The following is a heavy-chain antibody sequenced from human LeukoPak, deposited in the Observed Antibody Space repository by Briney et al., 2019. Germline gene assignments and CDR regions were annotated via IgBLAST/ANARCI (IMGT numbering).Heavy chain of an antibody. J-gene: IGHJ4*02. CDR2: INHSGNT. CDR3: ARHAHIYYFWSGYPPRASSFFDY. Sequence: SDTLSLTCALCGGSFSVYYWIWIRHPPGKGLEWIGEINHSGNTNYLPSLESRVTISVDTSKTHFSLKLSSVTAADTAVYYCARHAHIYYFWSGYPPRASSFFDYWGQGTLVTVSS. D-gene: IGHD3-3*01. CDR1: GGSFSVYY. V-gene: IGHV4-34*01.